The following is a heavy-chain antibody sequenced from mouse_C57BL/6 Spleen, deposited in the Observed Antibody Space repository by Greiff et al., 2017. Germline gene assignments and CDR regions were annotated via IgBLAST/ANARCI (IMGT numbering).Heavy chain of an antibody. CDR2: ISSGSSTI. CDR3: ARRAVVATHWYFDV. Sequence: EVKVVESGGGLVKPGGSLKLSCAASGFTFSDYGMHWVRQAPEKGLEWVAYISSGSSTIYYADTVKGRFTISRDNAKNTLFLQMTSLRSEDTARYYCARRAVVATHWYFDVWGTGTTVTVSS. D-gene: IGHD1-1*01. V-gene: IGHV5-17*01. J-gene: IGHJ1*03. CDR1: GFTFSDYG.